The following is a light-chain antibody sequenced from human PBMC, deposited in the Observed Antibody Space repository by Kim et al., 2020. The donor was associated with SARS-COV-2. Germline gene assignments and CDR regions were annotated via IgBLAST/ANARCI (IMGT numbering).Light chain of an antibody. CDR3: AAWDDRLRSSL. V-gene: IGLV1-47*01. CDR1: SSNIGNNF. J-gene: IGLJ3*02. CDR2: RNN. Sequence: VLTPPPSASGTPGQSVTISCSGSSSNIGNNFVYWYQQFPGTAPKLLISRNNQRPSGVPDRFSGSKSGTSASLAITGLQSDDEADYYCAAWDDRLRSSLFGGGTQLTVL.